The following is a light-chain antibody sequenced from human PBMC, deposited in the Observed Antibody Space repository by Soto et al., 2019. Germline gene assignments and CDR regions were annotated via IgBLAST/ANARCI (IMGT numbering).Light chain of an antibody. J-gene: IGKJ1*01. CDR2: GAS. Sequence: EIVLTQSPGSLSLSPGERATLSCRASQRVSSNYLAWYQQKPGQAPRLLISGASIRATGIPDRFSGSGSGTEFTLTITRLEPEDFAVYYCQQYHMSTGTFGQGTKVEIK. CDR1: QRVSSNY. V-gene: IGKV3-20*01. CDR3: QQYHMSTGT.